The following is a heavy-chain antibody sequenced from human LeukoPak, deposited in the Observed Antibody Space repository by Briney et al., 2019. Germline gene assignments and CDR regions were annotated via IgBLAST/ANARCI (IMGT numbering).Heavy chain of an antibody. J-gene: IGHJ6*01. CDR1: GFTFSSYS. D-gene: IGHD2-15*01. CDR3: ARGSEGYCSGGGCYYGMDV. CDR2: ISSSSSYI. Sequence: GGSLRLSCAASGFTFSSYSMNWVRQAPGKGLEWVSYISSSSSYIYYADSVKGRFTISRDNAENSLYLQMNSLRDEDTAVYYCARGSEGYCSGGGCYYGMDVWGQGTTVTVSS. V-gene: IGHV3-21*01.